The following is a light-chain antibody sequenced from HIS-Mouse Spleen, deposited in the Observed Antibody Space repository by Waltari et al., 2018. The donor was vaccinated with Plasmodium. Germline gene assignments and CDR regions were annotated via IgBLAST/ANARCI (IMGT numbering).Light chain of an antibody. CDR1: ALPKKY. Sequence: SYELTQPPSVSVSPGQTARITCSGDALPKKYAYWYQTKSGQAPVLVIYEDSKRPSGIPERFSGSSSGTMATLTISGAKVEDEADYYCYSTDSSGNHRVFGGGTKLTVL. J-gene: IGLJ3*02. CDR2: EDS. CDR3: YSTDSSGNHRV. V-gene: IGLV3-10*01.